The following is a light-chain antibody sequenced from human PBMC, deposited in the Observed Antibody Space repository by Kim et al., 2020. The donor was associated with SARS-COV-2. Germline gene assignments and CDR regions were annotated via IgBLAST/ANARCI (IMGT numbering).Light chain of an antibody. CDR3: QQYHQWPLT. V-gene: IGKV3-15*01. CDR2: GAS. CDR1: QSVSST. J-gene: IGKJ4*01. Sequence: EIVMTQSPATLSVSPGESPTLSCRASQSVSSTLAWYQQKPGQAPRLLIYGASARATGIPGRFSGSGSGTEFTLSISSLQSEDFAVYYCQQYHQWPLTFGGGTKLEI.